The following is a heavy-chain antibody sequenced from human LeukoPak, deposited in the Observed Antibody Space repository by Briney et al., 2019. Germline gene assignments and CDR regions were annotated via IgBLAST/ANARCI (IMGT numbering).Heavy chain of an antibody. CDR1: GASIRSGDYY. D-gene: IGHD2-15*01. V-gene: IGHV4-30-4*01. J-gene: IGHJ3*02. Sequence: SETLSLTCTVSGASIRSGDYYWSWLRQPPGKGLEWIGYIYDSGSTYYNPSLKSRITISVDTSENRFSLKLSSVTATDTAVYYRARDCSGGSCYGAFDIWGQGTMVTVSS. CDR3: ARDCSGGSCYGAFDI. CDR2: IYDSGST.